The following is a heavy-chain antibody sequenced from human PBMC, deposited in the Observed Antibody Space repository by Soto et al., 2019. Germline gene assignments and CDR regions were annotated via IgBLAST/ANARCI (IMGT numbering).Heavy chain of an antibody. CDR2: IYYSGST. CDR1: GGSISSYY. J-gene: IGHJ4*02. V-gene: IGHV4-59*01. D-gene: IGHD3-10*01. CDR3: ARTAYMFVDYYGSGSYLFDY. Sequence: PSETLSLTCTVSGGSISSYYWSWIRQPPGKGLEWIGYIYYSGSTNYNPSLKSRVTISVDTSKNQFSLKLSSVTAADTAVYYCARTAYMFVDYYGSGSYLFDYWGQGTLVTVSS.